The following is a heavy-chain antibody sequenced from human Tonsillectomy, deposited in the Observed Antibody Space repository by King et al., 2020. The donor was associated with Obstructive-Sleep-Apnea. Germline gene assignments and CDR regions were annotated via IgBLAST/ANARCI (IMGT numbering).Heavy chain of an antibody. CDR3: AREEGGGNSVDY. V-gene: IGHV3-48*04. J-gene: IGHJ4*02. D-gene: IGHD4-23*01. CDR2: ISSSSSTI. Sequence: VQLVESGGGLVQPGGSLRLSCAASGFPFSAYDMNWVRQAPGKGLEWVSYISSSSSTIYYADSVKGRFTISRDNARNSLFLQRNSLRVEDTAVYYCAREEGGGNSVDYWGQGTLVTVSS. CDR1: GFPFSAYD.